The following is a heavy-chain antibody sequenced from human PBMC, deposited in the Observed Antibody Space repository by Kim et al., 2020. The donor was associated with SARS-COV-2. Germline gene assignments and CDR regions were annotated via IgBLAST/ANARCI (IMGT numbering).Heavy chain of an antibody. J-gene: IGHJ4*02. CDR3: AREPPSRSHRDYFDY. CDR2: INHSGST. CDR1: GGSFSGYY. D-gene: IGHD1-26*01. V-gene: IGHV4-34*01. Sequence: SETLSLTRAVYGGSFSGYYWSWIRQPPGKGLEWIGEINHSGSTNYNPSLKSRVTISVDTSKNQFSLKLSSVTAADTAVYYCAREPPSRSHRDYFDYWGQGTLVTVSS.